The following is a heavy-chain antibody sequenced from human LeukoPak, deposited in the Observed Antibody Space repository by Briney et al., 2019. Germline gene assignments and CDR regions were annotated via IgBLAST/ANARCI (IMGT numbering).Heavy chain of an antibody. V-gene: IGHV3-30*18. D-gene: IGHD2-2*01. CDR3: AKGKHCSSTSCSSKYYYGMDV. Sequence: PGGSLRLSCAASGFTFSSYGMHWVRQAPGKGLEWVAAISFYGSKKYYEDSVKGRFTISRENSKNTLDLQMKSLRAEDTAVYYCAKGKHCSSTSCSSKYYYGMDVWGQGTTVIVSS. J-gene: IGHJ6*02. CDR2: ISFYGSKK. CDR1: GFTFSSYG.